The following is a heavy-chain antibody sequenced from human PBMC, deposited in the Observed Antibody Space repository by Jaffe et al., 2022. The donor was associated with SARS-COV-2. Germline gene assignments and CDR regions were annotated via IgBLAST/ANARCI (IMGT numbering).Heavy chain of an antibody. D-gene: IGHD3-22*01. V-gene: IGHV5-51*01. Sequence: EVLLVQSGAEVKKPGESLKISCQGSGYNFNSYWIGWVRQMPGKGLEWMGIIWPGDSTIRYSPSFQGQVTISADKSINTAYLQWSSLKASDTAMYYCARKGLDRSGIWYFDYWGQGTLVTVSS. CDR2: IWPGDSTI. J-gene: IGHJ4*02. CDR3: ARKGLDRSGIWYFDY. CDR1: GYNFNSYW.